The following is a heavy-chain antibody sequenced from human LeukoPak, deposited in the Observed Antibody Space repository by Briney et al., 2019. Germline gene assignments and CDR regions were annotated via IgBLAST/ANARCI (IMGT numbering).Heavy chain of an antibody. CDR2: ISYDGSNK. J-gene: IGHJ4*02. D-gene: IGHD5-24*01. Sequence: PGGSLRLSCAASGFTFSSYAMHWVRQAPGKGLEWVAVISYDGSNKYYADSVKGRFTISRDNSENTLYLQMNSLRAEDTAVYYCARTALRRDGYNYLFGYWGQGTLVTVSS. CDR3: ARTALRRDGYNYLFGY. CDR1: GFTFSSYA. V-gene: IGHV3-30-3*01.